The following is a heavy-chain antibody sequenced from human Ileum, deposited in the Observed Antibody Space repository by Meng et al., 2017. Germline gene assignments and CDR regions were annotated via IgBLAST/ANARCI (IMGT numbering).Heavy chain of an antibody. V-gene: IGHV4-34*01. Sequence: QVLAEQWGAGLLKPSENLALTCAFYGGSFSGYYWSWIRQPPGKGLEWIGEINHSGSTNYNPSLKSRVTISVDTSKNQFSLKLSSVTAADTAVYYCARGGPWFDPWGQGTLVTVSS. CDR2: INHSGST. CDR3: ARGGPWFDP. J-gene: IGHJ5*02. CDR1: GGSFSGYY.